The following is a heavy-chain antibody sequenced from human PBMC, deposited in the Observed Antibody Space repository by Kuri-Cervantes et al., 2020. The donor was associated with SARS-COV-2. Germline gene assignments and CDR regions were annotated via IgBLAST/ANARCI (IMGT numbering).Heavy chain of an antibody. CDR1: GYTFTNYG. CDR2: ISVYNGNT. J-gene: IGHJ4*02. CDR3: AREYYGSGSYVY. V-gene: IGHV1-18*01. D-gene: IGHD3-10*01. Sequence: ASVKVSCKASGYTFTNYGNNWLRQAPGQGLEWMGWISVYNGNTNYAQKFQARVTMTTDLSTNTAYMELRSLRSDDTAGYYCAREYYGSGSYVYWGQGTLVTVSS.